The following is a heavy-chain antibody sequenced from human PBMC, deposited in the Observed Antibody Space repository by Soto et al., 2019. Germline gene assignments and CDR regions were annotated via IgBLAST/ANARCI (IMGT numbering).Heavy chain of an antibody. D-gene: IGHD3-9*01. J-gene: IGHJ4*02. CDR1: GFTVSSNY. Sequence: GGSLRLSCAASGFTVSSNYMSWVRQAPGKGLEWVSVIYSGGSTYYADSVKGRFTISRDNSKNTLYLQMNSLRAEVTAVYYCASGNYGGDILTGYFSYWGQGTLVTVSS. CDR3: ASGNYGGDILTGYFSY. CDR2: IYSGGST. V-gene: IGHV3-53*01.